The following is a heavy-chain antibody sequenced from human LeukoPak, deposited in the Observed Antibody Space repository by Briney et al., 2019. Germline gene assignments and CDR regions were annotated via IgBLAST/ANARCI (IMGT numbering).Heavy chain of an antibody. V-gene: IGHV4-61*02. D-gene: IGHD3-22*01. J-gene: IGHJ4*02. Sequence: SQTLSLTCTVSGGSISSGSYYWSWIRQPAGKGLEWIGRMYTSGSTNYNPSLNSRVTISLDTSKNQFSLKLSSVTAADTAVYYCARVRSYYYDSSGYPDYWGQGTLVTVSS. CDR1: GGSISSGSYY. CDR2: MYTSGST. CDR3: ARVRSYYYDSSGYPDY.